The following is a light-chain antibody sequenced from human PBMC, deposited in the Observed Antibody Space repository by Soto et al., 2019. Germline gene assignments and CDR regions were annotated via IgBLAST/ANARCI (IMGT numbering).Light chain of an antibody. CDR3: HLYGSSPPRT. V-gene: IGKV3-20*01. Sequence: EIVLTQSPGTLSLSPGERATLSCRASQSVSSSYLAWYQQTPGQAPRLLIYGASSRATGIPDRFSGSGSGTDFTLTISRLQPEDCAVDYCHLYGSSPPRTFGQGTELEI. J-gene: IGKJ2*01. CDR2: GAS. CDR1: QSVSSSY.